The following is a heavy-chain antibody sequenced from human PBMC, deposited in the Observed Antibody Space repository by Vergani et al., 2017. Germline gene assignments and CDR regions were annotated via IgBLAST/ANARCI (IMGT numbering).Heavy chain of an antibody. J-gene: IGHJ4*02. D-gene: IGHD6-6*01. CDR2: IYYSGST. V-gene: IGHV4-39*01. CDR3: ARHSSIAGFYYFDY. Sequence: QLQLQESGPGLVKPSETLSLTSTVSVGSISSSSYYWGWIRQPPGKGLEWIGSIYYSGSTYSNPSLKSRVTISVDTSKNQFSLKRSSVTAADTAVYYCARHSSIAGFYYFDYWGQGTLVTVSS. CDR1: VGSISSSSYY.